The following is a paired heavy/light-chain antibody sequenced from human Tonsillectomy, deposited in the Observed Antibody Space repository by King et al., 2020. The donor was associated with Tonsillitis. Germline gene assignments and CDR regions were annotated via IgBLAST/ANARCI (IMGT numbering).Light chain of an antibody. J-gene: IGKJ4*01. Sequence: DIQMTQSPSSLSASVGDRVTITCRASQSISRYLNWYQQKPGKAPKLLIYGAATLQSGVPSRFSGSGSGTDFTLTINSLQPEDFATYSCQQSYSNPLTFGGGTKVEIK. CDR2: GAA. CDR3: QQSYSNPLT. CDR1: QSISRY. V-gene: IGKV1-39*01.
Heavy chain of an antibody. Sequence: QVQLVESGGGVVQPGRSLRLSCAASEFTFSSYGMNWVRQAPGKGLEWMTSIAYDGTNKKYADSVKGRITISRDNSKNTLYLQMNSLRGEDTAVYYCARWKGGASEDTRAFDLWGQGTMVIVSS. V-gene: IGHV3-33*05. CDR1: EFTFSSYG. J-gene: IGHJ3*01. CDR2: IAYDGTNK. CDR3: ARWKGGASEDTRAFDL. D-gene: IGHD1-1*01.